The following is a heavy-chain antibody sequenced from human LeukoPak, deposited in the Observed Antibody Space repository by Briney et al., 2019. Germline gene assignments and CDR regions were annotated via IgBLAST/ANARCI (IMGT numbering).Heavy chain of an antibody. V-gene: IGHV1-69*04. Sequence: SVKVSCKASGGTFSSYAISWVRQAPGQGLEWMGRIIPILGIANYAQKFQGRVTITADKSTSTAYMELSSLRSEDTAVYYCARGYSSSWFDYWGQGTLVTVSS. CDR2: IIPILGIA. D-gene: IGHD6-13*01. CDR3: ARGYSSSWFDY. J-gene: IGHJ4*02. CDR1: GGTFSSYA.